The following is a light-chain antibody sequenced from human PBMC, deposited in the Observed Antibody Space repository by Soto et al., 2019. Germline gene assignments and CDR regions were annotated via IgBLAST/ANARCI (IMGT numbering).Light chain of an antibody. J-gene: IGLJ1*01. Sequence: QSVLTQPASVSGSPGQSITISCTGTSSDVGGYNYVSWYQQHPGKAPKLMIYDVRNRPSGVSNRFSGSKSGNTASLTISGLQAEEEADYYCSSYTSSSTLRHVFGTGTKVTVL. CDR2: DVR. V-gene: IGLV2-14*01. CDR3: SSYTSSSTLRHV. CDR1: SSDVGGYNY.